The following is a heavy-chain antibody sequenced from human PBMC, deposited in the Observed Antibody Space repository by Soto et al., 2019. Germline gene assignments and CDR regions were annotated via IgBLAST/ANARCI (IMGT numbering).Heavy chain of an antibody. J-gene: IGHJ4*02. D-gene: IGHD3-22*01. CDR1: GGSISSSNW. CDR3: AREGLYYYDSSGYYRLRFFDH. Sequence: SETLSLTCAVSGGSISSSNWWSWVRQPPGKGLECIGEIYHSGSTNYNPSLKSRVTISVDKSKNQFSLKLSSVTAADTAVYYCAREGLYYYDSSGYYRLRFFDHWGQGTLVT. V-gene: IGHV4-4*02. CDR2: IYHSGST.